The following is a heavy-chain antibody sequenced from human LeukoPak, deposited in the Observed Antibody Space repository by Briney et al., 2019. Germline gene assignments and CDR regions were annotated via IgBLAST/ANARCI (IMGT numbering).Heavy chain of an antibody. CDR2: INHSGST. D-gene: IGHD6-19*01. Sequence: SETLSLTCAVYGGSFSGYYWSWIRQPPGKGLEWIGEINHSGSTYYNPSLKSRVTISVDTSKNQFSLKLSSVTAADTAVYYCARSIAVAGIFDYWGQGTLVTVSS. J-gene: IGHJ4*02. CDR3: ARSIAVAGIFDY. CDR1: GGSFSGYY. V-gene: IGHV4-34*01.